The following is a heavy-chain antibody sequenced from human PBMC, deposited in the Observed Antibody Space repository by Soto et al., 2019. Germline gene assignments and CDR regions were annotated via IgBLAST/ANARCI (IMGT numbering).Heavy chain of an antibody. V-gene: IGHV1-18*01. CDR1: GYTFFTYD. CDR2: ISTYSGDT. J-gene: IGHJ5*02. D-gene: IGHD5-12*01. CDR3: ARHHGPTTSENWFDP. Sequence: ASVKVSCKASGYTFFTYDISWVRQAPGQGLEWMGWISTYSGDTKYAQKFQGRVTMTTDTSTTTTYLELRSLRSDDTAVYYCARHHGPTTSENWFDPWGQGTLVTVSS.